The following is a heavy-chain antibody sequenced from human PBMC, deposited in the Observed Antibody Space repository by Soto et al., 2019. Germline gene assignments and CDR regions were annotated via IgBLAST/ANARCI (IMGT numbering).Heavy chain of an antibody. CDR3: AGRPSLYNSSYFYYGMGV. Sequence: GESLKISCKGSEDSFTNYWLIWVRQMPGKGLEWMGRIDLSDSYTNYSPSFQGHVTISADKSLNTAYLQWGSLKASDTAMYYCAGRPSLYNSSYFYYGMGVWGQGTTVTVS. D-gene: IGHD6-6*01. J-gene: IGHJ6*02. CDR2: IDLSDSYT. V-gene: IGHV5-10-1*01. CDR1: EDSFTNYW.